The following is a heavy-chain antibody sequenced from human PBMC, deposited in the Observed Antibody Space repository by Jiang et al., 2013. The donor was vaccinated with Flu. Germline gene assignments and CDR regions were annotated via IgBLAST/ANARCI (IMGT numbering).Heavy chain of an antibody. CDR2: MRQDGSE. D-gene: IGHD6-19*01. CDR1: GFTFSNYW. V-gene: IGHV3-7*01. J-gene: IGHJ4*02. CDR3: ARGLYVTSYGGWGH. Sequence: GSLRLSCATSGFTFSNYWMSWVRQAPGRGLEWVATMRQDGSESYVDSVRDRFTISRDNAQNSLYLQMNSLRAEDTAVYYCARGLYVTSYGGWGHWGQGALVTVSS.